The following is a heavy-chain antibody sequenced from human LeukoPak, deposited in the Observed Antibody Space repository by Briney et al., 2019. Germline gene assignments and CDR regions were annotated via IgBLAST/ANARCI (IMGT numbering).Heavy chain of an antibody. J-gene: IGHJ4*02. D-gene: IGHD1-14*01. CDR3: AAAGHY. CDR2: ISSGSRYI. Sequence: PGGSLRLSCAASGFTFSSYSMNWVRQAPGKGLEWVSSISSGSRYIYYADSLKGRFTISRDNAKKSLYLQMSSLRFEDTAVYYCAAAGHYWGQGTLVTVSS. V-gene: IGHV3-21*01. CDR1: GFTFSSYS.